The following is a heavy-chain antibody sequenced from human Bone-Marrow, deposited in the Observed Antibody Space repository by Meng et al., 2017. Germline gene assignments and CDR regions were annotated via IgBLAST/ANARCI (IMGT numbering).Heavy chain of an antibody. Sequence: QVRRVQSGAEVKKPGASVKVSCKPSGYNFPDDLLHWVRRAPGQGLEWMGRIDPKSGDTHYAQRFQGRVTMTGDTSISTAYMVLSGLRSDDTAMYYCVRDEDISAAGKLFGDYWGQGTLVTVSS. D-gene: IGHD6-13*01. CDR2: IDPKSGDT. J-gene: IGHJ4*02. V-gene: IGHV1-2*06. CDR3: VRDEDISAAGKLFGDY. CDR1: GYNFPDDL.